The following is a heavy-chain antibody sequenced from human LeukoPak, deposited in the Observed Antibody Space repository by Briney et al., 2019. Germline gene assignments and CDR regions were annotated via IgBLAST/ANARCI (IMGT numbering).Heavy chain of an antibody. D-gene: IGHD5-18*01. J-gene: IGHJ4*02. V-gene: IGHV5-51*01. CDR2: IYPGDSDT. CDR3: ARHPVQTNNYGYPNFDY. CDR1: GYTFTTYW. Sequence: GESLKISCKGSGYTFTTYWIGWLRQMPGKGLEWMGIIYPGDSDTRYSPSFQGQVTISADKSISTAYLQWSSLKASDTAMYYCARHPVQTNNYGYPNFDYWGQGTLVTASP.